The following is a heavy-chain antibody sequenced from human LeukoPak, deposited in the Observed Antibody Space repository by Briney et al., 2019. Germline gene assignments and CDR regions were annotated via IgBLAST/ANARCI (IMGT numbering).Heavy chain of an antibody. J-gene: IGHJ5*02. D-gene: IGHD6-13*01. CDR2: ISAYNGNT. Sequence: ASVKVSCKASGYTFTSYGISWVRQAPGQGLEWMGWISAYNGNTNYAQKLQGRVTMTTDTSTSTAYMELRSLRSDDTAVYYCARDSHSSSWYGSEFDPWGQGTLVTVSS. CDR3: ARDSHSSSWYGSEFDP. CDR1: GYTFTSYG. V-gene: IGHV1-18*01.